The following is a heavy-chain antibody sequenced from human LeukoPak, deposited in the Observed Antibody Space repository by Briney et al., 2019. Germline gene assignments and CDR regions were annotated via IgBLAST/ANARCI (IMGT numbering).Heavy chain of an antibody. CDR1: GYSFTSYW. Sequence: GESLKLSSKGSGYSFTSYWIGWVRQMPGNGLEWMGIIYPGDSDTRYSPSFQGQVTISADKSISTAYLQWSSLKASDTAMYYCATGSGIAAAGTDYWGQGTLVTVSS. J-gene: IGHJ4*02. D-gene: IGHD6-13*01. CDR3: ATGSGIAAAGTDY. CDR2: IYPGDSDT. V-gene: IGHV5-51*03.